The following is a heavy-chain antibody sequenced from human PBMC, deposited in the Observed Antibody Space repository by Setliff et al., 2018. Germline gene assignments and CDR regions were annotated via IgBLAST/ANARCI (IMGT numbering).Heavy chain of an antibody. D-gene: IGHD3-22*01. CDR2: IYIGGSA. V-gene: IGHV4-4*07. CDR1: GGSISSYY. J-gene: IGHJ4*02. Sequence: PSETLSLTCTVSGGSISSYYWSWIRQPAGKGLEWMGHIYIGGSANYNPSLKSRVTMSIDTSKNQFSLMLYSVTAADTAIYYCARYDSSGYSENYYFDYWGQGTLVTVSS. CDR3: ARYDSSGYSENYYFDY.